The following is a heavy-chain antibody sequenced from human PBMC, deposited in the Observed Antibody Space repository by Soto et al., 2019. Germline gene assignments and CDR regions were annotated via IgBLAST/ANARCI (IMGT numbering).Heavy chain of an antibody. CDR3: ARGVGAYCSSTSCYPYYYYGMDV. CDR2: ISHSGST. CDR1: GGSFSGYY. J-gene: IGHJ6*02. Sequence: PSETLSLTCAVYGGSFSGYYWSWIRQPPGKGLEWIGEISHSGSTNYNPSLKSRVTISVDTSKNQFSLKLSSVTAADTAVYYCARGVGAYCSSTSCYPYYYYGMDVWGQGTTVTVSS. V-gene: IGHV4-34*01. D-gene: IGHD2-2*01.